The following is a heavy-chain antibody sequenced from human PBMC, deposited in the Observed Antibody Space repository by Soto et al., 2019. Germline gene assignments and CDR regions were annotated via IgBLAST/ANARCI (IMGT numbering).Heavy chain of an antibody. CDR1: GGSFSGYY. CDR3: AGYDSSGYPRRRDAFDI. CDR2: INHSGST. J-gene: IGHJ3*02. V-gene: IGHV4-34*01. D-gene: IGHD3-22*01. Sequence: SETLSLTCAVYGGSFSGYYWSWIRQPPGKGLEWIGEINHSGSTNYNPSLQSRVTLSVDTSKNQFSLKLRSVTAADTAVYYCAGYDSSGYPRRRDAFDIWGQGTMVTVSS.